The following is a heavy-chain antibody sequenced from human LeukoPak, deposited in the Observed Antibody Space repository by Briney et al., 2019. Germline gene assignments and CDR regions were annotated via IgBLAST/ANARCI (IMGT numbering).Heavy chain of an antibody. D-gene: IGHD3-3*01. CDR1: GYTFTSYG. Sequence: GASVKVSCKASGYTFTSYGIGWVRQAPGQGLEWMGWISAYNGNTNYAQKLQGRVTMTTDTSTSTAYMELRSLRSDDTAVYYCARDDFWSGYYREFDYWGQGTLVTVSS. V-gene: IGHV1-18*01. CDR2: ISAYNGNT. J-gene: IGHJ4*02. CDR3: ARDDFWSGYYREFDY.